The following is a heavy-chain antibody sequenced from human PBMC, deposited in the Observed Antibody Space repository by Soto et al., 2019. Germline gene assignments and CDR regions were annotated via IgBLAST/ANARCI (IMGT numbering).Heavy chain of an antibody. V-gene: IGHV3-74*01. J-gene: IGHJ4*02. Sequence: EVQLVESGGGLVQPGGSLRLSCAASGFTFSNHWMHWVRQAPGKGLVWVSHINSDGSSTSYADSVKGRFTISRDNAKNTLYLQMNSLRAEDTAVYYCAGNYLDNFDYWGQGTLVTVSS. D-gene: IGHD1-7*01. CDR3: AGNYLDNFDY. CDR2: INSDGSST. CDR1: GFTFSNHW.